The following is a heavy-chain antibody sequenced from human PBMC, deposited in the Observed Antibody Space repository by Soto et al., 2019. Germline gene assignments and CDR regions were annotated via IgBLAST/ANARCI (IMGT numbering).Heavy chain of an antibody. V-gene: IGHV5-51*01. CDR3: AKHEGYCSTSTCSNFDY. CDR2: IYPGDSDS. J-gene: IGHJ4*02. D-gene: IGHD2-2*01. CDR1: GFTFTSHS. Sequence: GESLKISCKGSGFTFTSHSIAWLRQMPRKGLEWMGIIYPGDSDSSYSPSSQGQVTISADKSINTPNLHLLSLKATDTAIYYWAKHEGYCSTSTCSNFDYWGQGRMVAVSS.